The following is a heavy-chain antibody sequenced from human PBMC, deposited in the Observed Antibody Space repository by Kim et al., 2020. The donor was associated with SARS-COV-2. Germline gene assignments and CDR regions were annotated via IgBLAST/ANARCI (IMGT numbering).Heavy chain of an antibody. Sequence: SETLSLTCTVSGGSIGSSSYYWGWILQRPGKGLEWIGSIYYSGSTYYNPSPKSRGTISVDTSKNQFSLKLSSVTAADTVVYYCARLLVVSIGWFDPSGQG. CDR1: GGSIGSSSYY. CDR3: ARLLVVSIGWFDP. D-gene: IGHD2-8*02. CDR2: IYYSGST. V-gene: IGHV4-39*01. J-gene: IGHJ5*02.